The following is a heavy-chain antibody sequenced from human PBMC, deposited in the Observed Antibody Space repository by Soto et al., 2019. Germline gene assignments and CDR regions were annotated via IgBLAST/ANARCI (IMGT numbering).Heavy chain of an antibody. CDR1: GYTFTSYA. Sequence: AASVKVSCKASGYTFTSYAMHLVRQAPVQILELIVWINAGNFNTKYSQKFQGRFTITMYTSASTSYIELSSLRSEDTAVYYCARSYILDFDYWGQGNLVTSPQ. V-gene: IGHV1-3*01. CDR3: ARSYILDFDY. D-gene: IGHD3-9*01. J-gene: IGHJ4*02. CDR2: INAGNFNT.